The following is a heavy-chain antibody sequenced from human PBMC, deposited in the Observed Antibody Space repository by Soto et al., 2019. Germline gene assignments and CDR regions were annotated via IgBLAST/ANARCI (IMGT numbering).Heavy chain of an antibody. V-gene: IGHV4-31*03. J-gene: IGHJ4*02. CDR3: TREKFREWIFYY. Sequence: QVQLQESGPGLVKPSQTLSLTCTVSGGSISSGGYYWSWIRQHPGKGLEWIGYIYYSGSTYYNPSLKSRVTISVDTSKNQFSLNLCSVTAADTAVYYCTREKFREWIFYYWGQGTLVTVSS. D-gene: IGHD3-10*01. CDR1: GGSISSGGYY. CDR2: IYYSGST.